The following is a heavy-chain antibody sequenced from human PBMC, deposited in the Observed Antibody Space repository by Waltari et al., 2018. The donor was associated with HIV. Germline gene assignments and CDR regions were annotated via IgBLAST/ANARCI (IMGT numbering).Heavy chain of an antibody. CDR1: GYTFTTFC. V-gene: IGHV1-18*01. J-gene: IGHJ4*02. CDR2: SSTYDETT. Sequence: QAQLVQSGTEVKKSGASVKVSCKASGYTFTTFCITWVRQAPGKGLEWMGWSSTYDETTNDAQRFQGRVTMTADTSTNTAYMEFRNLRSDDTAVYYCARTASGYDPRYCDFWGQGTVVTVSS. CDR3: ARTASGYDPRYCDF. D-gene: IGHD5-12*01.